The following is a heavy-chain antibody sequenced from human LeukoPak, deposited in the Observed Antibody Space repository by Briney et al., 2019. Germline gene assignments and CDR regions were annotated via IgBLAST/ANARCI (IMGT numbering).Heavy chain of an antibody. D-gene: IGHD2-15*01. J-gene: IGHJ6*03. CDR3: ARDRCSGGRCYSLSVGHMDV. V-gene: IGHV3-48*01. CDR2: ISSSSDII. Sequence: GGSLRLSCAASGLTFSDYSMNWVRQAPGKGLEWISYISSSSDIIYNADSVKGRFTISRDNAKNSLYLQMNSLRAEDTALYYCARDRCSGGRCYSLSVGHMDVWGKGTTVTVSS. CDR1: GLTFSDYS.